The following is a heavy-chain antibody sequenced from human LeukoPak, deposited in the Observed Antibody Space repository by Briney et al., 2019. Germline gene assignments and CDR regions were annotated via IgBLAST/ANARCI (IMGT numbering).Heavy chain of an antibody. D-gene: IGHD4-17*01. J-gene: IGHJ3*01. Sequence: PGGSLSLSCAASGVTFSSYWMSWVRQAPGKGLEWVANIKEDGSGKYYVDSMKGRFTISRDNAKSSLYLQMNSLRPDDTAVYFCARNYGDNDAFDFWGKGTMVTVSS. CDR2: IKEDGSGK. V-gene: IGHV3-7*01. CDR3: ARNYGDNDAFDF. CDR1: GVTFSSYW.